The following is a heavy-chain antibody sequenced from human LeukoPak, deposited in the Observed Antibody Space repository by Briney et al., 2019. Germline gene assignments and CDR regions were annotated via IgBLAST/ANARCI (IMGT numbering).Heavy chain of an antibody. CDR1: GFTFSSYA. V-gene: IGHV3-30-3*01. Sequence: GGSLRLSCAASGFTFSSYAMHWVRQAPGKGLEWVAVISYDGSNKYYADSVKGRFTISRDNSKNTLYLQMNSLRAEDTAVYYCARDSLATVTHHFDYGGRGTLVPVS. CDR3: ARDSLATVTHHFDY. D-gene: IGHD4-17*01. J-gene: IGHJ4*02. CDR2: ISYDGSNK.